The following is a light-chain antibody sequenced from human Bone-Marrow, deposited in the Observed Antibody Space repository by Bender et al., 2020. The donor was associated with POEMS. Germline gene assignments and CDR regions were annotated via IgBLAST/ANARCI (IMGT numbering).Light chain of an antibody. J-gene: IGLJ3*02. CDR1: NIGRKT. V-gene: IGLV3-21*02. CDR2: DDS. Sequence: SYVVTQPPSVSVAPGQTARITCGGNNIGRKTVHWYQQKAGQAPLLVVHDDSDRPSGIPERFSGSNSGTSASLAISGLQSEDEADYFCASWDDSVSGPVFGGGTKLTVL. CDR3: ASWDDSVSGPV.